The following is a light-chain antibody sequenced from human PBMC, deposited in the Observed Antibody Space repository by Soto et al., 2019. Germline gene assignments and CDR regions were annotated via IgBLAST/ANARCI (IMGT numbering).Light chain of an antibody. J-gene: IGKJ1*01. CDR2: KAS. V-gene: IGKV1-5*03. CDR3: QQYNRYSWT. CDR1: QSISSW. Sequence: DIQMTQSPSTLSASVGDRVTITCRASQSISSWLAWYQQKPGKAPKLLIYKASSLESGVPSRFSGRGSGTKFTLTIRSLQPDDFATYHCQQYNRYSWTFGQGTKVEIK.